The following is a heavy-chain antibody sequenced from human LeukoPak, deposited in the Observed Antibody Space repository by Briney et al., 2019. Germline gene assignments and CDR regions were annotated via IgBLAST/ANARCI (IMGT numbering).Heavy chain of an antibody. CDR2: IYYSGST. D-gene: IGHD6-13*01. J-gene: IGHJ4*02. CDR3: ARESPYSSRGLDY. CDR1: GGSISSYY. Sequence: SETLSLTCTVSGGSISSYYWSWIRQPPGKGLEWIGYIYYSGSTNYNPSLKSRVTVSVDTSKNQFSLKLSSVTAADTAVYYCARESPYSSRGLDYWGQGTLVTVSS. V-gene: IGHV4-59*01.